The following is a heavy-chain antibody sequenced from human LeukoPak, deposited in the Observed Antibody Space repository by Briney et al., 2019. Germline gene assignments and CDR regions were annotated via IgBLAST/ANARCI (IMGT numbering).Heavy chain of an antibody. Sequence: PSETLSLTCTVSGGSIRSYYWSWIRQPPGKGLEWIAHIHDSGSTSYNPSLKSRLTMSVDTSKNQFSLRLSSVTAADTAVYYCARHLNAGIYPLDHWGQGTLVTVSS. CDR2: IHDSGST. CDR3: ARHLNAGIYPLDH. CDR1: GGSIRSYY. D-gene: IGHD1-26*01. J-gene: IGHJ4*02. V-gene: IGHV4-59*08.